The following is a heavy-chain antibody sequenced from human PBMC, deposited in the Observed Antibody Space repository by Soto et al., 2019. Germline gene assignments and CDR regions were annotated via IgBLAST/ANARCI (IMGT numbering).Heavy chain of an antibody. CDR3: ARDRSSSHY. J-gene: IGHJ4*02. Sequence: QVQLVQSRAEVKKPGASVKVSCKASGYTFTNYGISWVRQAPGQGLEWMGWISAYNGNTNYAQKFQDRVTITTDTSTSTAYMERRSLRSDDTAVYYCARDRSSSHYWGQGTLVTVSS. CDR2: ISAYNGNT. V-gene: IGHV1-18*01. D-gene: IGHD6-13*01. CDR1: GYTFTNYG.